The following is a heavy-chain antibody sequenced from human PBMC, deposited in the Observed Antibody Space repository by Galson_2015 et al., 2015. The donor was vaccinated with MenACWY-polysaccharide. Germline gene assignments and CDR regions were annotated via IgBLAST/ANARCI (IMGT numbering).Heavy chain of an antibody. Sequence: QSGAEVKKPGESLMISCKTSGYSFRASWIGWVRQMPGKGLEWMGNIFPSDSDTRYNPSFQGQVNISADKSLNTAYPQWSSLKAADTAMYYCVRRKGGIVGHFYDYWGQGTLVIVSS. CDR2: IFPSDSDT. CDR3: VRRKGGIVGHFYDY. V-gene: IGHV5-51*01. CDR1: GYSFRASW. D-gene: IGHD1-26*01. J-gene: IGHJ4*02.